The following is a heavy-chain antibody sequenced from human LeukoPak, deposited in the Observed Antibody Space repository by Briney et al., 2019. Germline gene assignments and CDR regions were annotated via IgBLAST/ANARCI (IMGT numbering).Heavy chain of an antibody. Sequence: SETLSLTCAVYGGSFSGYYWSWIRQPPEKGLEWIGEINHSGSTNYNPSLKSRVTISVDTSKNQFSLKLSSVTAADTAVYYCAREDIVVVPAAMPLPRNWFDPWGQGTLVTVSS. J-gene: IGHJ5*02. D-gene: IGHD2-2*01. V-gene: IGHV4-34*01. CDR2: INHSGST. CDR3: AREDIVVVPAAMPLPRNWFDP. CDR1: GGSFSGYY.